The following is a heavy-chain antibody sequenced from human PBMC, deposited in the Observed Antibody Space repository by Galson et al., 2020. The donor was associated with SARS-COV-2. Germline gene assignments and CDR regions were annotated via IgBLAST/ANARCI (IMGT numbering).Heavy chain of an antibody. J-gene: IGHJ6*02. CDR1: GFTFSNYA. V-gene: IGHV3-23*01. CDR3: AADILTQGIVVVPALDYYYGLDV. CDR2: ISGSGGNT. Sequence: GESMQISCAASGFTFSNYAMSWVRQAPGQGLEWVSAISGSGGNTYYADSVKGRFTISRDNSKNTLYLQMNGLRAEDTAVYYCAADILTQGIVVVPALDYYYGLDVWGQGTTVTVSS. D-gene: IGHD2-2*01.